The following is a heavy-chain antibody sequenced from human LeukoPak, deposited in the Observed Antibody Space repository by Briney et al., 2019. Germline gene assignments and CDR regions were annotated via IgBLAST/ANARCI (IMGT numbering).Heavy chain of an antibody. CDR2: INHSGST. CDR1: GGSFSGYY. D-gene: IGHD6-13*01. CDR3: ARRAERYSSSWYNWFDP. V-gene: IGHV4-34*01. Sequence: PSETLSLTCAVYGGSFSGYYWSWICQPPRKGLGWIGEINHSGSTNYNPSLKSRVTISVDTSKNQFSLKLSSVTAADTAVYYCARRAERYSSSWYNWFDPWGQGTLVTVSS. J-gene: IGHJ5*02.